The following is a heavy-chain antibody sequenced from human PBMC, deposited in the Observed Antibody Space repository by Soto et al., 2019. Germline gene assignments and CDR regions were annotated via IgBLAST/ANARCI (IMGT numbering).Heavy chain of an antibody. CDR1: GGSFSGYY. V-gene: IGHV4-34*01. CDR2: IDHSGSP. Sequence: QERLQQWGAGLLKPSETLSLTCAVNGGSFSGYYWSWIRQPPGKGLEWIGEIDHSGSPNYNPSLKSRVTMSIDTSKSQFSLKLKSVTAAATAVYFCARAYSSGWYWFDPWGQGTLVTVSS. D-gene: IGHD6-19*01. CDR3: ARAYSSGWYWFDP. J-gene: IGHJ5*02.